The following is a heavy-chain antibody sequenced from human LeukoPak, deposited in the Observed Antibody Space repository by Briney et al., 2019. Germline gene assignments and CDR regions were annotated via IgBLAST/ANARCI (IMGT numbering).Heavy chain of an antibody. CDR1: GGSISSYY. V-gene: IGHV4-59*08. CDR2: IYYSGST. D-gene: IGHD3-10*01. CDR3: ARSPRSYGSGSYLDY. J-gene: IGHJ4*02. Sequence: SETLSLTCTVSGGSISSYYWSWIRQPPGKGLEWIGYIYYSGSTNCNPYLKSRVTISVDTSKNQFSLKLSSVTAADTAVYYCARSPRSYGSGSYLDYWGQGTLVTVSS.